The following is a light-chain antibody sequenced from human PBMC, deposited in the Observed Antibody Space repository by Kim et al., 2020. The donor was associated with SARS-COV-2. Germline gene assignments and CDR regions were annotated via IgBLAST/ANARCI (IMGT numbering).Light chain of an antibody. Sequence: TINCKSSQSILYSSNNKNYLACYQQKPGQPPKLLIYWASTRESGVPDRFSGSGSGTDFTLTISSLQAEDVAVYYCQQYYSTLSYSFGQGTKLEIK. CDR3: QQYYSTLSYS. V-gene: IGKV4-1*01. J-gene: IGKJ2*03. CDR2: WAS. CDR1: QSILYSSNNKNY.